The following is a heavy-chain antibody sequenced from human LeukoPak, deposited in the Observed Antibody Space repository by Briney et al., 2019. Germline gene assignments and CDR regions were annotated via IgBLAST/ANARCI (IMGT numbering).Heavy chain of an antibody. CDR2: ISSSSSYI. CDR1: GFTFSSYS. Sequence: GGSLRLSCAASGFTFSSYSMNWVRQAPGKGLEWVSSISSSSSYIYYADSVKGRFTISRDNAKNSLYLQMNSLRAEDTAVYYCARLPVPAARALDYWGQGTLVTVSS. J-gene: IGHJ4*02. CDR3: ARLPVPAARALDY. D-gene: IGHD2-2*01. V-gene: IGHV3-21*01.